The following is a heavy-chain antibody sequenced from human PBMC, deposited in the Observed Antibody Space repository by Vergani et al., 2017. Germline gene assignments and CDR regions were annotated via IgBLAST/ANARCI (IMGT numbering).Heavy chain of an antibody. Sequence: EGQLVESGGDWVQRGGSLRLSCAASGFISSSYWMSWVRQAPGKGLEWVANVNQDGSEKYYVDSVRGRFTISRDNAKNSIYLQMNSLRAEDTAVYFCAKRPAAGIDSWGQGTLVTVSS. CDR2: VNQDGSEK. D-gene: IGHD2-2*01. CDR1: GFISSSYW. J-gene: IGHJ4*02. CDR3: AKRPAAGIDS. V-gene: IGHV3-7*01.